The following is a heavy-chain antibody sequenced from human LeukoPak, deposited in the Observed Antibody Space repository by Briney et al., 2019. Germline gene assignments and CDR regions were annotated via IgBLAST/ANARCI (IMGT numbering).Heavy chain of an antibody. V-gene: IGHV1-8*01. J-gene: IGHJ6*02. CDR1: GYTFTSFD. D-gene: IGHD3-3*01. CDR3: ARKRLTIFGVVNSYYGMDV. CDR2: MNPNSGNT. Sequence: GASVKVSCKASGYTFTSFDINWVRQATGQGLGWMGWMNPNSGNTGYAQKFQGRVTMTRNASISTAYMELSSLRSEDTAAYYCARKRLTIFGVVNSYYGMDVWGQGTTVTVSS.